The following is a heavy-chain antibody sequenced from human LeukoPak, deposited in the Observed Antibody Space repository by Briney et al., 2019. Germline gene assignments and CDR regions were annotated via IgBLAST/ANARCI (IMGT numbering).Heavy chain of an antibody. D-gene: IGHD5-24*01. Sequence: GGSLRLSCAASGFTFSNAWMSWVRQAPGKGLEWVGRIKSKTDGGTTDYAAPVKGRFTISRDDSKNTLYLQMNSLITEDTAVYYCTTQITPYYYYGMDVWGKGTTVTVSS. CDR2: IKSKTDGGTT. CDR1: GFTFSNAW. V-gene: IGHV3-15*01. CDR3: TTQITPYYYYGMDV. J-gene: IGHJ6*04.